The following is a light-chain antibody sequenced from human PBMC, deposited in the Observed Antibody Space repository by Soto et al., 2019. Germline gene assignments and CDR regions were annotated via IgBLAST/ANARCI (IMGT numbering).Light chain of an antibody. J-gene: IGLJ2*01. CDR3: AAWDDRLSGCVG. CDR1: SSNIGSNY. V-gene: IGLV1-47*01. Sequence: QSVLTQPPSASGTPGQRVTISCSGSSSNIGSNYVYWYKQLPGTAPKLLIYRNNQRPSGVRDRFSGSKSGTSASLAISGLRCEDEADYYCAAWDDRLSGCVGFGGGTKLTVL. CDR2: RNN.